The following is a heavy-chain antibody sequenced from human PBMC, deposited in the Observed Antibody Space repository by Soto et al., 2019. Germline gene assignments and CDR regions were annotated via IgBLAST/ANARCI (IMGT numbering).Heavy chain of an antibody. CDR3: TTGISARPPG. D-gene: IGHD6-6*01. CDR2: IRSKANSYAT. J-gene: IGHJ4*02. V-gene: IGHV3-73*01. Sequence: GSLRLSCAASGFIFSDSAMHWVRQASGKGLEWVGRIRSKANSYATAYAASVEGRFTISRDDSKNTAYLQMNSLKTEDTAVYYCTTGISARPPGWGQGTLVTVSS. CDR1: GFIFSDSA.